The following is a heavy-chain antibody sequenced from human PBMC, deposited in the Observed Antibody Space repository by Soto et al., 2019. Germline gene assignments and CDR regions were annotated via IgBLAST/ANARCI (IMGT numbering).Heavy chain of an antibody. CDR2: IYYSGST. D-gene: IGHD3-9*01. CDR1: GGSISSGDYY. J-gene: IGHJ5*02. Sequence: QVQLQESGPGLVKPSQTLSLTCTVSGGSISSGDYYWSWIRQPPGKGLEWIGYIYYSGSTYYNPSLKSRVTISVDTSKNQFSLKLSSVTAADTAVYYCAREVYYDILTGYNNWFDPWGQGTLVTVSS. V-gene: IGHV4-30-4*01. CDR3: AREVYYDILTGYNNWFDP.